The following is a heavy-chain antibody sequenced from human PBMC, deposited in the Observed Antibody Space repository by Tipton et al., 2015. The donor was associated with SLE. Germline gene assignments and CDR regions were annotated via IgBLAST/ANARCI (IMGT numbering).Heavy chain of an antibody. J-gene: IGHJ4*02. CDR3: ARGGGSPSY. Sequence: TLSLTCAVSGYSISSGYYWTWIRQPPGKGLEWIGEINHSGSTNYNPSLKSRVTISVDMSKNQFSLKLTSVTAADTAVYYCARGGGSPSYWGQGTLVTVSS. D-gene: IGHD2-15*01. V-gene: IGHV4-38-2*01. CDR1: GYSISSGYY. CDR2: INHSGST.